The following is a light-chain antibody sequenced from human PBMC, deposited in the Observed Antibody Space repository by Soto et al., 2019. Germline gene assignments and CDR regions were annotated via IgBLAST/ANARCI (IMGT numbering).Light chain of an antibody. Sequence: EIVMTQSPATLSVSPGERATLSCWASQSISSNLAWYQQKAGQAPRLLIYGASTRATGIPARFSGSGSGTEFTLTINSLQSEDFAVFFCQQYNTWPTFGQGTKVEIK. V-gene: IGKV3-15*01. CDR2: GAS. CDR1: QSISSN. CDR3: QQYNTWPT. J-gene: IGKJ1*01.